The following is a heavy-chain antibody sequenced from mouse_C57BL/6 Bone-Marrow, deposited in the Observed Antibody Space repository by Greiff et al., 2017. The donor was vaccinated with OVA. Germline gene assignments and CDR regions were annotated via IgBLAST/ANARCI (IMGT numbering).Heavy chain of an antibody. D-gene: IGHD1-1*01. Sequence: VQLQQSGPELVKPGASVKMSCKASGYTFTDYNMHWVKQRHGKSLEWIGYINPNNGGTSYNQKFKGKATLTVNKSSSTDDMEIRSLTSEDSAVYYCARWFTTVVAFFWYFDVWGTGTTVTVSS. J-gene: IGHJ1*03. CDR3: ARWFTTVVAFFWYFDV. CDR2: INPNNGGT. V-gene: IGHV1-22*01. CDR1: GYTFTDYN.